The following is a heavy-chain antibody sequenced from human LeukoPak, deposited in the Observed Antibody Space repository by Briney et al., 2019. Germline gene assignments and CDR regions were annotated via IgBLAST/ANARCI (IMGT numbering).Heavy chain of an antibody. CDR1: GGTFSSYA. J-gene: IGHJ6*02. Sequence: SVKVPCKASGGTFSSYAISWVRQAPGQGLEWMGGIIPIFGTANYAQKFQGRVTITADESTSTAYMELSSLRSEDTAVYYCARVGGSDSSGWYWDFDYYYGMDVWGQGTTVTVSS. D-gene: IGHD6-19*01. CDR3: ARVGGSDSSGWYWDFDYYYGMDV. V-gene: IGHV1-69*13. CDR2: IIPIFGTA.